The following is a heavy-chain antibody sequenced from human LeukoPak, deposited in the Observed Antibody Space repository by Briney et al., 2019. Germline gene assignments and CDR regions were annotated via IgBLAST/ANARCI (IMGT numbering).Heavy chain of an antibody. Sequence: KPSETLSLTCTVSGGSISSYYWSWIRQPPGKGLEWIGYIYYSGSTNYNPSLKSRVTISVDTFKNQFSLKLSSVTAADTAVYYCAGSSPRTTVTDYWGQGTLVTVSS. CDR2: IYYSGST. J-gene: IGHJ4*02. CDR3: AGSSPRTTVTDY. CDR1: GGSISSYY. D-gene: IGHD4-17*01. V-gene: IGHV4-59*01.